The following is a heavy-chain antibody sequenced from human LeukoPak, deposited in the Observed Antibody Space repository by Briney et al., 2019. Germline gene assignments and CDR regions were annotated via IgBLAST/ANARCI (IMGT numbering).Heavy chain of an antibody. D-gene: IGHD3-22*01. V-gene: IGHV1-8*01. CDR2: MNPNSGNT. CDR1: GYTFTSYN. J-gene: IGHJ4*02. CDR3: ARGTDYYDSTGYYPDH. Sequence: EASVKVSCKASGYTFTSYNINWVRQATGQGLEWMGWMNPNSGNTGYAQKFQCRVTMTRDTSISTAYMELSRLRSDDTAVYYCARGTDYYDSTGYYPDHWGQGTLVTVSS.